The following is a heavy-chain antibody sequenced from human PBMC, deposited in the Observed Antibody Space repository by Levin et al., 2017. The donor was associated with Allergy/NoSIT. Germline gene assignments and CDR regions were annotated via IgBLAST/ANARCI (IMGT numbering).Heavy chain of an antibody. CDR2: ISGSGGST. J-gene: IGHJ4*02. V-gene: IGHV3-23*01. D-gene: IGHD3-22*01. Sequence: PGGSLRLSCAASGFTFSSYAMSWVRQAPGKGLEWVSAISGSGGSTYYADSVKGRFTISRDNSKNTLYLQMNSLRAEDTAVYYCAKGGRYYDSSGYYLYYFDYWGQGTLVTVSS. CDR3: AKGGRYYDSSGYYLYYFDY. CDR1: GFTFSSYA.